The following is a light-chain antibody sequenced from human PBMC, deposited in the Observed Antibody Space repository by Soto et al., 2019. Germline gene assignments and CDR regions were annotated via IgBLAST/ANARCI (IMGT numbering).Light chain of an antibody. CDR1: SSDIGTYNF. CDR3: FSYAGNSLNYV. J-gene: IGLJ1*01. CDR2: EVS. V-gene: IGLV2-23*02. Sequence: SVLAQPASVSGSPGQSITISCTGTSSDIGTYNFVSWYQQHPGKVPKLIIYEVSSRPSEISDRFSGSKSGDTASLTISGLQAEDEAEYYCFSYAGNSLNYVFGTGTKVTV.